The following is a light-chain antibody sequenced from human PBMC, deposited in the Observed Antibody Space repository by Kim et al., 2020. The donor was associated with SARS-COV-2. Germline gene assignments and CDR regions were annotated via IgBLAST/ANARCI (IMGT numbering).Light chain of an antibody. CDR3: QQYGTAPRT. CDR1: QSISNNF. J-gene: IGKJ1*01. V-gene: IGKV3-20*01. Sequence: APGERAPLSCRTSQSISNNFVAWYQQKPGQAPRLLVYAASHRATGIPDRFSGSGAGTDFTLIITGLEPEDFAVYYCQQYGTAPRTFGQGTRVEIK. CDR2: AAS.